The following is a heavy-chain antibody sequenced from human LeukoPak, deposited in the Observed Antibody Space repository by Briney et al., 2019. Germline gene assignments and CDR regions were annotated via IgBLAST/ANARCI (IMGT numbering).Heavy chain of an antibody. Sequence: GGSLRLSCAASGFTFDDYAMHWVRQAPGKGLEWVSGISWNSGSIGYADSVKGRFTISRDNAKNSLYLQMNSLRAEDTALYYCAKGDRIAVAGTVVYWGQETLVTVSS. CDR3: AKGDRIAVAGTVVY. CDR1: GFTFDDYA. V-gene: IGHV3-9*01. CDR2: ISWNSGSI. J-gene: IGHJ4*02. D-gene: IGHD6-19*01.